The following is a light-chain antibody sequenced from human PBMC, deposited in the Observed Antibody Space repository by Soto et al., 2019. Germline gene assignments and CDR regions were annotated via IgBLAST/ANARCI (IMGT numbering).Light chain of an antibody. J-gene: IGKJ5*01. V-gene: IGKV1-33*01. CDR2: DAS. CDR3: QHFYDLPIT. CDR1: QDISDV. Sequence: DIHMTQSPSALSASVGDRVTITCQASQDISDVLNWYQQQPGKAPKVLIYDASKLQTGVPSRFSGRGYEKDFNFTISSLQTDDSATYYCQHFYDLPITFGQGTRLEIK.